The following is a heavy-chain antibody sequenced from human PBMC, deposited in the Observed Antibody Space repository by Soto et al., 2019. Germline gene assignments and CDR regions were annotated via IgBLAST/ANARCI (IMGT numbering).Heavy chain of an antibody. D-gene: IGHD3-3*01. Sequence: QVQLVQSGAEVKKPGASVKVSCKASGYTFTSYDINWVRQATGQGLEWMGWMNPNSGNTGYAQKFQGRVTRTRNTSISTAYMELSSLRSEDTAVYYCARGPTIFGVVRYYYYYMDVWGKGTTVTVSS. J-gene: IGHJ6*03. CDR2: MNPNSGNT. CDR3: ARGPTIFGVVRYYYYYMDV. V-gene: IGHV1-8*01. CDR1: GYTFTSYD.